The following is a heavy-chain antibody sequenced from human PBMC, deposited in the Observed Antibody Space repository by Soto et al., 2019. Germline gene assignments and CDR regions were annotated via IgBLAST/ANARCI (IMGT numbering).Heavy chain of an antibody. D-gene: IGHD4-17*01. CDR1: GGSLSSSNW. J-gene: IGHJ5*02. CDR3: ARTPHYGGKGGWFDP. V-gene: IGHV4-4*02. CDR2: IYHSGST. Sequence: QVQLQESGPGLVKPSGTLSLTCAVSGGSLSSSNWWSWVRQPPGKGLEWIGEIYHSGSTNYNPSLKSRVTISVDQSKNQFSLKLSSVTAADTAVYYCARTPHYGGKGGWFDPWGQGTLVTVSS.